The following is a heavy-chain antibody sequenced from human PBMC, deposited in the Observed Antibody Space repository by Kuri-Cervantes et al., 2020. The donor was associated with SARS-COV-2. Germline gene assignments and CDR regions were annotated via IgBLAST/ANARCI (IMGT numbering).Heavy chain of an antibody. D-gene: IGHD3-22*01. CDR2: IYSGGST. CDR1: GFTVSSSY. Sequence: LSLTCAASGFTVSSSYMSWVRQAPGKGLEWVSVIYSGGSTYYADSVKGRFTISRDNSKNTLYLQMNSLRAEDTAVYYCAREAEDTYYYDSLPGMDVWGQGTTVTVSS. V-gene: IGHV3-53*05. J-gene: IGHJ6*02. CDR3: AREAEDTYYYDSLPGMDV.